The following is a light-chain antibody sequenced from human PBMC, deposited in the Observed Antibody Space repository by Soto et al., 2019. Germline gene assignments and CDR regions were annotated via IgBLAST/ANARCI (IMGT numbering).Light chain of an antibody. CDR1: ENVRTL. J-gene: IGKJ1*01. V-gene: IGKV3-11*01. Sequence: EVVLTQSPATLSLSPGERATLSCRASENVRTLVDWYQQKPGKAPRRRIYGASNRSAGIPARFSGSGSGTDFTLTISTLEPNDLAVDYCQPYGCSPWTFGQWTKVEIK. CDR3: QPYGCSPWT. CDR2: GAS.